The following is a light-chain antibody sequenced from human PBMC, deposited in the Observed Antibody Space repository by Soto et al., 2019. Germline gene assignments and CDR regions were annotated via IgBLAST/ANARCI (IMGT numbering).Light chain of an antibody. CDR1: QDISNY. CDR2: DAF. CDR3: QQYDILPLT. J-gene: IGKJ4*01. Sequence: DIRMTQSPSSLSASVGDSVTITCQASQDISNYLNWYQQKPGKAPKLLIYDAFNLETGVPSRFSGGGSGTDFTLSISSLQPEDFATYYCQQYDILPLTFGGGTEVDIK. V-gene: IGKV1-33*01.